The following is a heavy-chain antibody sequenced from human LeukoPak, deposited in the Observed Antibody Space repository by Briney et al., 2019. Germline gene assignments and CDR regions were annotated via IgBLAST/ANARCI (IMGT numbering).Heavy chain of an antibody. Sequence: GGSLRVYCVASGFTFSSYSMNWVRQAPGKGLEWVSYISSDSSTTYYADSVKGRFTISRDKTKKSLYLQMNSLRAEDTAVYYCARTATSGTYYSLFDSWGQGTLVTVSS. CDR1: GFTFSSYS. J-gene: IGHJ4*02. CDR3: ARTATSGTYYSLFDS. CDR2: ISSDSSTT. D-gene: IGHD3-10*01. V-gene: IGHV3-48*01.